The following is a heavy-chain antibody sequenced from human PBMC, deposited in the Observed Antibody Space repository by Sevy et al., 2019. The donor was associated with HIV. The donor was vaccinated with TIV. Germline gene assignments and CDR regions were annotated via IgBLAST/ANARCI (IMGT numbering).Heavy chain of an antibody. CDR1: GFTFSDYF. CDR3: ARQSSDLRTY. D-gene: IGHD4-17*01. V-gene: IGHV3-11*01. CDR2: ISSSGDTR. J-gene: IGHJ4*02. Sequence: GGSLRLSCTVSGFTFSDYFMNWIRQAPGKGLEWISYISSSGDTRYYADSVRGRFTISRDNANDSLFLQMHGLRADDTAVYYCARQSSDLRTYWGQGTLVTVSS.